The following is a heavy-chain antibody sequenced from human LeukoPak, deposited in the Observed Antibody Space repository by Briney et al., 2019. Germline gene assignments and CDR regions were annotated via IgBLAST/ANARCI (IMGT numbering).Heavy chain of an antibody. Sequence: PSETLSLTCDVSGASISGYWWSWIRQPAGKGLEWIGRMYTDGDTNYNPALKSRVTVSVDTSKNLFSLKLISVTAADTAVYYCARAPQADAFDIWGQGTMVTVSS. CDR1: GASISGYW. CDR2: MYTDGDT. J-gene: IGHJ3*02. V-gene: IGHV4-4*07. CDR3: ARAPQADAFDI.